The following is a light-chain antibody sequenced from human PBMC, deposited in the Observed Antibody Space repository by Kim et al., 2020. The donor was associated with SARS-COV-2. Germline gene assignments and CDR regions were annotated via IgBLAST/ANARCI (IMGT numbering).Light chain of an antibody. V-gene: IGKV1-27*01. CDR2: AAS. J-gene: IGKJ3*01. Sequence: DIQMTQSPSSLSASVGDRVTITCRASQGISNYLAWYQQKPGKVPKLLIYAASTLQSGVPSRFSGSGSGTDFTLTISSLQPEDVATYYCQKYNRATPFTFGPGTKVDIK. CDR3: QKYNRATPFT. CDR1: QGISNY.